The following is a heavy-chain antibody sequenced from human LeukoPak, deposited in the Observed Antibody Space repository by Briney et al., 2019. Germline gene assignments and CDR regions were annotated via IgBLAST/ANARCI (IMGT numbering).Heavy chain of an antibody. J-gene: IGHJ4*02. CDR1: GFTFSSYG. V-gene: IGHV3-30*02. D-gene: IGHD2-2*01. CDR3: AKDQGGRGIVVVPAAIGFDY. Sequence: GGSLRLSCAASGFTFSSYGMHWVRQAPGKGLEWVAFIRYDGSNKYYADSVKGRFTISRDNSKNTLYLQMNSLRAEDTAVYYCAKDQGGRGIVVVPAAIGFDYWGQGTLVTVSS. CDR2: IRYDGSNK.